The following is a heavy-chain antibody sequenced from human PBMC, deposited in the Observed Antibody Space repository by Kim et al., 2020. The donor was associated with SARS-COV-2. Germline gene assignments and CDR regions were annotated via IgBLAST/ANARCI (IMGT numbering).Heavy chain of an antibody. CDR3: ARGCDRSKQQPWGY. J-gene: IGHJ4*02. CDR1: GGSFSGYY. CDR2: INHSGST. D-gene: IGHD6-13*01. V-gene: IGHV4-34*01. Sequence: SETLSLTCAVYGGSFSGYYWSWIRQPPGKGLEWIGEINHSGSTNYNPSLKSRVTISVDTSKNQFSLKLSSVTAADTAVYYCARGCDRSKQQPWGYWGQGTLVTVSS.